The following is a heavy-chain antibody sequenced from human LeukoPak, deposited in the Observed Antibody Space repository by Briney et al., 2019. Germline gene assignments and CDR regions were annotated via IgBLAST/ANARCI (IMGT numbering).Heavy chain of an antibody. D-gene: IGHD3-9*01. CDR3: ARVRPYYDILTGYLRAPDYYYYGMDV. V-gene: IGHV3-30-3*01. Sequence: SGGSLRLSCAACGFTFSSYAMHWVRQAPGKGLEWVAVISYDGSNKYYADSVKGRFTISRDNSKNTLYLQMNSLRAEDTAVYYCARVRPYYDILTGYLRAPDYYYYGMDVWGQGTTVTVSS. CDR2: ISYDGSNK. J-gene: IGHJ6*02. CDR1: GFTFSSYA.